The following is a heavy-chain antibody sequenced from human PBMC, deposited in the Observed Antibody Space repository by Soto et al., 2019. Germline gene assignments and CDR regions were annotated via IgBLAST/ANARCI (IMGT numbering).Heavy chain of an antibody. Sequence: EVQLVESGGGLVKPGGSLRLSCAASGFTFSSYSMNWVRQAPGKGLEWVSSISSGSSYIYYADSVKGRFTISRDNAKNSLYLQMYSLRAEDTAVYYCASLGYCSGGSCSDRDYFDYWGQGTLVTVSS. CDR2: ISSGSSYI. V-gene: IGHV3-21*01. J-gene: IGHJ4*02. CDR3: ASLGYCSGGSCSDRDYFDY. CDR1: GFTFSSYS. D-gene: IGHD2-15*01.